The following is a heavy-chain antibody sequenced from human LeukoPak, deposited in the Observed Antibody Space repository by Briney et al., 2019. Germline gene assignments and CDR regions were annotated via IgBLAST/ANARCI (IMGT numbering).Heavy chain of an antibody. CDR1: GASISSHY. Sequence: SETLSLTCSVSGASISSHYWSWIRQPPGKGLEWIGYIYYSVRTNYNPSLKSRVTISVDMPNNQFSLKMSSVTAADTAVYYCTRGRKYTSGYRVTELGSGYSDYWGQGTLVTVSS. D-gene: IGHD5-18*01. CDR3: TRGRKYTSGYRVTELGSGYSDY. J-gene: IGHJ4*02. V-gene: IGHV4-59*11. CDR2: IYYSVRT.